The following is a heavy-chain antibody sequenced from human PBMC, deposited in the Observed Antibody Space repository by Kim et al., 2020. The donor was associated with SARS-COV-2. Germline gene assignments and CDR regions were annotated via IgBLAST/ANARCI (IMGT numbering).Heavy chain of an antibody. CDR1: GFTFSSYD. CDR2: IGTAGDP. V-gene: IGHV3-13*05. CDR3: ARAGARGFGELSRYWYFDR. Sequence: GGSLRLSCAASGFTFSSYDMHWVRQATGKGLEWVSAIGTAGDPYYPGSVKGRFTISRENAKNSLYLQMNSLRAGDTAVYYCARAGARGFGELSRYWYFDRRGRGTLVTVSS. J-gene: IGHJ2*01. D-gene: IGHD3-10*01.